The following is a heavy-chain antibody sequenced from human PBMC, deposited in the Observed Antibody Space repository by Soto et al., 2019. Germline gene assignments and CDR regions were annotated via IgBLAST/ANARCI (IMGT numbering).Heavy chain of an antibody. V-gene: IGHV4-31*03. CDR3: AIGSYGSGSYFQSYFDF. Sequence: QVQLQESGPGLVEPSQTLSLTCSVSAGSIRSTGYYCSWIRQHPGKGLEWIGYIYYSGTTKYNPSLRSRLSLSIDKSKNPFSLRLNSLTAADTAVYYCAIGSYGSGSYFQSYFDFWGQGTLVTVSS. CDR1: AGSIRSTGYY. CDR2: IYYSGTT. D-gene: IGHD3-10*01. J-gene: IGHJ4*02.